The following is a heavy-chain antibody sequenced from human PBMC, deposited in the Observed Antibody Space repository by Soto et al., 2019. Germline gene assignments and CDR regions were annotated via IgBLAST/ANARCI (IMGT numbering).Heavy chain of an antibody. J-gene: IGHJ5*02. D-gene: IGHD6-19*01. CDR2: IKDDGGDE. V-gene: IGHV3-7*05. Sequence: EVQLVESGGGLVQPGGSLRLSCEASGCTFSPYWMSWVRQAPGKGLEWVAIIKDDGGDEHYLEAVRGRFTISRDNAKKSLYLAMDSLRVEDTAVYYCAGGSGWISDTWGQGTLVTVSS. CDR3: AGGSGWISDT. CDR1: GCTFSPYW.